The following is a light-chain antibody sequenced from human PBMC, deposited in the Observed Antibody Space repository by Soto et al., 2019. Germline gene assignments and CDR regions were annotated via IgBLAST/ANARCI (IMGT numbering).Light chain of an antibody. CDR1: QRISTY. CDR2: ARS. V-gene: IGKV1-39*01. Sequence: SELSPPPSPLNESVXXRVTIXCRASQRISTYLNWYQQKPGKAPKLLIYARSILKSGVPSRFSGSGSGTDFTLTISSLQPEDFATYPCRHTYIEVWPFSQLTKVDI. J-gene: IGKJ1*01. CDR3: RHTYIEVWP.